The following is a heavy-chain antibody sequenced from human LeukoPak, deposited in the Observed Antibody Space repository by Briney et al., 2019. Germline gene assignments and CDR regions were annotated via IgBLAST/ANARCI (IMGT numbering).Heavy chain of an antibody. CDR1: EFTFSRYG. J-gene: IGHJ4*02. Sequence: GRSLRLSCAASEFTFSRYGMHWVRQAPGKGLEWVAVISYDGSNKYYADSVKGRFTVSRDNSNNTLYLQMNSLRVEDTAVYFCAREYYDNSGYSHDSWGQGTMVTVSS. V-gene: IGHV3-30-3*01. CDR3: AREYYDNSGYSHDS. CDR2: ISYDGSNK. D-gene: IGHD3-22*01.